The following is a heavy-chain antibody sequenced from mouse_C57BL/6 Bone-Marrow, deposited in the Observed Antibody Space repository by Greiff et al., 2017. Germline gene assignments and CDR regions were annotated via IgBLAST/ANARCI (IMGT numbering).Heavy chain of an antibody. CDR1: GFTFSGYA. D-gene: IGHD6-2*01. Sequence: EVQRVESGEGLVKPGGSLKLSCAASGFTFSGYAMSWVRQTPEKRLEWVAYISSGGDYIYYADTVKGRFTLSRDNARNTLYLQMSSLQSEDTSMYYCTIDLFYAMDYWGQGTSVTVSS. V-gene: IGHV5-9-1*02. J-gene: IGHJ4*01. CDR3: TIDLFYAMDY. CDR2: ISSGGDYI.